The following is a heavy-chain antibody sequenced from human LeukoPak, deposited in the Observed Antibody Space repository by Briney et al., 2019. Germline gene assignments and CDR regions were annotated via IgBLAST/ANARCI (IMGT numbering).Heavy chain of an antibody. CDR2: INAANGNT. CDR1: AYTFTIYT. V-gene: IGHV1-3*01. J-gene: IGHJ5*02. Sequence: ASVKVSCKASAYTFTIYTIHWVRQAPGQRLEWMGWINAANGNTQYSQKFQGRVTITRDTSASTAYMELSSLRSEDTAVYYCARGAPIRVAVAATFDPWGQGTLVTVPS. CDR3: ARGAPIRVAVAATFDP. D-gene: IGHD6-19*01.